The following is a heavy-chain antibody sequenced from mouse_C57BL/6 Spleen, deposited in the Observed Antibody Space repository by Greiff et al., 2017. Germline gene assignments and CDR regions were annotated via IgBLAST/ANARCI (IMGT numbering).Heavy chain of an antibody. Sequence: EVQLQQSGAELVRPGASVKLSCTASGFNIKDDYMHWVKQRPEQGLEWIGWIDPENGDTEYASKFQGKATITADTSSNTAYLQLSSLTSEDTAVYYCLYYGSSPWYFDYWGQSATLTVYS. CDR2: IDPENGDT. D-gene: IGHD1-1*01. J-gene: IGHJ2*01. V-gene: IGHV14-4*01. CDR3: LYYGSSPWYFDY. CDR1: GFNIKDDY.